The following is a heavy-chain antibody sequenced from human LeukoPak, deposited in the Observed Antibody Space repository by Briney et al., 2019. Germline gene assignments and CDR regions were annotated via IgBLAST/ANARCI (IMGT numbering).Heavy chain of an antibody. Sequence: SETLSLTCTVSGGSISSSSYYWGWIRQPPGKGLEWIGSIYYSGSTYYNPSLKSRVAISVDKSENHISLKLTSVTAADTAVYYCAREGGPYRPLDYSGQGTLVTVAS. J-gene: IGHJ4*02. CDR1: GGSISSSSYY. V-gene: IGHV4-39*07. CDR2: IYYSGST. CDR3: AREGGPYRPLDY.